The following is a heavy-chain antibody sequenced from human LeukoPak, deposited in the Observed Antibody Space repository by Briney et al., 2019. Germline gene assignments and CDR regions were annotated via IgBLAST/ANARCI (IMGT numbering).Heavy chain of an antibody. D-gene: IGHD3-10*01. Sequence: GGSLRLSCAASGFTFSSYGMHWVRQAPGKGLEWVAVISYDGSNKYCADSVKGRFTISRDNSKNTLYLQMNSLRAEDTAVYYCARDGSGSYHRSYYFDYWGQGTLVTVSS. J-gene: IGHJ4*02. V-gene: IGHV3-30*19. CDR1: GFTFSSYG. CDR2: ISYDGSNK. CDR3: ARDGSGSYHRSYYFDY.